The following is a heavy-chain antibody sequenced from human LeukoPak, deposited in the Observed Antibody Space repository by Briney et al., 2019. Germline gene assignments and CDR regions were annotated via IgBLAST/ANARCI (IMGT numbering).Heavy chain of an antibody. CDR3: ARGYSSSSVGYFQH. CDR2: TYYRSKWYN. Sequence: SQTPSLTCAISGDSVSSNSAAWNWIRQSPSRGLEWLGRTYYRSKWYNDYAVFVKSRITINPDTSMNQFSLQLNSVTPEDTAVYYCARGYSSSSVGYFQHWGQGTLVTVSS. V-gene: IGHV6-1*01. CDR1: GDSVSSNSAA. D-gene: IGHD6-6*01. J-gene: IGHJ1*01.